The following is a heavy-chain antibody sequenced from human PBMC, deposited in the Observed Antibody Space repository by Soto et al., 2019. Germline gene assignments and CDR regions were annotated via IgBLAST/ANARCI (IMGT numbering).Heavy chain of an antibody. V-gene: IGHV3-74*01. D-gene: IGHD2-21*02. CDR1: GFSLSDYW. Sequence: PGGSLRLSCAASGFSLSDYWMHWVRQVPGKGLLWVSRISVDGRDTEYAESVKGRFTISRDNSKNTLYLQMNTLRAEDTAVYYCAKAYCGGDCLQYFDYWGQGTLVTGSS. CDR2: ISVDGRDT. J-gene: IGHJ4*02. CDR3: AKAYCGGDCLQYFDY.